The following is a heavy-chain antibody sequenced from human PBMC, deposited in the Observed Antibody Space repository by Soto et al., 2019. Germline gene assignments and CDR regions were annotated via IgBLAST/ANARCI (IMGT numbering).Heavy chain of an antibody. Sequence: QVQLQQWGAGLLKPSETLSLTCAVYGGSFSGYYWSWIRQPPGKGLEWIGEINHSGRTNYNPSLKSRVTISVDTSKNQFSLKLSSVTAADTAVYYCARSLRKITFGGVIAQGAFDIWGQGTMVTVSS. CDR3: ARSLRKITFGGVIAQGAFDI. J-gene: IGHJ3*02. CDR1: GGSFSGYY. CDR2: INHSGRT. V-gene: IGHV4-34*01. D-gene: IGHD3-16*02.